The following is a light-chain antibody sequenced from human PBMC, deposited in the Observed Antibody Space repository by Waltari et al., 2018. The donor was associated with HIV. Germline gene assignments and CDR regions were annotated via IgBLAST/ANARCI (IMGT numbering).Light chain of an antibody. V-gene: IGLV2-14*01. CDR1: SSDVGGYNY. CDR2: EVS. Sequence: ALTQPASVSGSPGQSITISCTGTSSDVGGYNYVSWYQQHPGKATKLMIYEVSNRPSGVSNRFSGSKSGNTASLTISGLQAEDEADYYCSSYTSSSTPYVVFGGGTKLTVL. CDR3: SSYTSSSTPYVV. J-gene: IGLJ2*01.